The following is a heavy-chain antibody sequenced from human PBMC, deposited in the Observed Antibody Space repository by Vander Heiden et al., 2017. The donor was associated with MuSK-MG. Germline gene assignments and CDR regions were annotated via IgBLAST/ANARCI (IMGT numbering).Heavy chain of an antibody. V-gene: IGHV1-69*10. Sequence: VQLVQSGAEVKKPGSSVRVSCQVSGDLFLQYGISWVRQVPGQGLEWVGGVMPIIRATDYAQKFQGRVTITADKSTGTASMEVTSLTSEDTAVYYCARSLIAVTDTNIYFYYYMDVWGQGTSVTVSS. D-gene: IGHD6-19*01. CDR3: ARSLIAVTDTNIYFYYYMDV. CDR1: GDLFLQYG. J-gene: IGHJ6*03. CDR2: VMPIIRAT.